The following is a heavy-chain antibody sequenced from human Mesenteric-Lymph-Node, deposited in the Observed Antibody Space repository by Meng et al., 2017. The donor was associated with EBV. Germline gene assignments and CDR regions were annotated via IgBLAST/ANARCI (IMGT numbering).Heavy chain of an antibody. V-gene: IGHV4-34*01. J-gene: IGHJ4*02. CDR3: ARSTRGYSSSWFDY. CDR2: INPSGGN. Sequence: QVGAGVLEPSESLSLTCPVYGGSFCGSFWGWIRQPPGKGLEWIGEINPSGGNNYSPSLKSRVTISLDTSKNQFSLKLSSVTAADTAVYYCARSTRGYSSSWFDYWSQGTLVTVSS. CDR1: GGSFCGSF. D-gene: IGHD6-13*01.